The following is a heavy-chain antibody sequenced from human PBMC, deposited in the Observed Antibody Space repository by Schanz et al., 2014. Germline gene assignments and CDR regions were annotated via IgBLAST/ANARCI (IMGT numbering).Heavy chain of an antibody. Sequence: QVELVQSGAEVKKPGASLKVSCKASRYTFTTYYLHWVRQAPGQGLEWMGIIHSTGGTTSHAQKFQGRVTMTRDTSTSTVYMELSSLRSEDTAVYYCASALTTWGGMDVWGQGTTVTVSS. J-gene: IGHJ6*02. CDR2: IHSTGGTT. CDR1: RYTFTTYY. CDR3: ASALTTWGGMDV. V-gene: IGHV1-46*01. D-gene: IGHD4-4*01.